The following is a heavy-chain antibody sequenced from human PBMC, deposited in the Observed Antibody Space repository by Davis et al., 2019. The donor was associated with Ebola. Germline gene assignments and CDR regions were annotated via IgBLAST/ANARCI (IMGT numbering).Heavy chain of an antibody. CDR1: GFTFSSYG. J-gene: IGHJ4*02. CDR3: ARAGQWLVRSPTVDY. Sequence: GESLKISCAASGFTFSSYGMHWVRQAPGKGLEWVAVISYDGSNKYYADSVKGRFTISRDNSKNTLYLQMNSLRDEDTAVYYCARAGQWLVRSPTVDYWGQGTLVTVSS. V-gene: IGHV3-30*03. CDR2: ISYDGSNK. D-gene: IGHD6-19*01.